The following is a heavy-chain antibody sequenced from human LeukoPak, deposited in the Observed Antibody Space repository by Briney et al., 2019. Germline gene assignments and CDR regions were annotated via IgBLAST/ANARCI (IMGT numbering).Heavy chain of an antibody. J-gene: IGHJ5*02. CDR3: ARASLWFGESVPGDP. V-gene: IGHV1-46*01. CDR1: GYTFTSYY. D-gene: IGHD3-10*01. CDR2: INPSGGST. Sequence: ASVKVSCKASGYTFTSYYMHWVRQAPGQGLEWMGIINPSGGSTSYAQKFQGRVTMTRDTSTSTVYMELSSLKSEDTAVYYCARASLWFGESVPGDPWGQGTLVTVSS.